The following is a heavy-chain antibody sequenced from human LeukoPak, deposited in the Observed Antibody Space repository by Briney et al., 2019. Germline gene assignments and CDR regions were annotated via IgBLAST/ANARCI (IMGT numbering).Heavy chain of an antibody. CDR2: ISYDGSNK. J-gene: IGHJ6*02. CDR3: ARGLPNYYGMDV. Sequence: GGSLRLSCAASGFTFSSYAMHWVRQAPGKGLEWVAVISYDGSNKYYADSVKGRFTISRDNSKNTLYLQMNSLRAEDTAVYYCARGLPNYYGMDVWGQGTTVTVSS. V-gene: IGHV3-30-3*01. CDR1: GFTFSSYA.